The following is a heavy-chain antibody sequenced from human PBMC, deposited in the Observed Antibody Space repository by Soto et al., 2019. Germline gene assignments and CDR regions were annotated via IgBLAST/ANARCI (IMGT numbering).Heavy chain of an antibody. CDR2: INHSGST. CDR1: GGSFSGYY. V-gene: IGHV4-34*01. Sequence: QVQLQQWGAGLLKPSETLSLTCAVYGGSFSGYYWNWIRQPPGKGLEWIGEINHSGSTNYNPSLKSRVTLSVDTSKNQFSLKLSSVTAADTAVYYCARVSGISYYGMDVWGQGTTVTVSS. D-gene: IGHD3-10*01. J-gene: IGHJ6*02. CDR3: ARVSGISYYGMDV.